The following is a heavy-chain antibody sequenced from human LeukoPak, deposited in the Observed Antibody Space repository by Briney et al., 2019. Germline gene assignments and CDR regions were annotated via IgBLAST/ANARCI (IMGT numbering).Heavy chain of an antibody. D-gene: IGHD1-20*01. CDR2: IYTSGST. CDR3: ARAGYNWNDGYYYYMDV. V-gene: IGHV4-4*07. CDR1: GGSISSYY. J-gene: IGHJ6*03. Sequence: KPSETLSLTCTVSGGSISSYYWSWIRQPAGKGLEWIGRIYTSGSTNYNPSLKSRVTMSVDTSKNQFSLKLSSVTAADTAVYYCARAGYNWNDGYYYYMDVWGKGTTVTVSS.